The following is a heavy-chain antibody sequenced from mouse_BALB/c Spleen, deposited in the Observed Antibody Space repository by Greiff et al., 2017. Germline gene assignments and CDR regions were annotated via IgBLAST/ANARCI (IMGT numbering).Heavy chain of an antibody. J-gene: IGHJ1*01. Sequence: EVQLVESGPGLVKPSQSLSLTCTVTGYSITSDYAWNWIRQFPGNKLEWMGYISYSGSTSYNPSLKSRISITRDTSKNQFFLQLNSVTTEDTATYYCARTYGKKWYFDVWGAGTTVTVSS. V-gene: IGHV3-2*02. CDR3: ARTYGKKWYFDV. CDR2: ISYSGST. D-gene: IGHD2-1*01. CDR1: GYSITSDYA.